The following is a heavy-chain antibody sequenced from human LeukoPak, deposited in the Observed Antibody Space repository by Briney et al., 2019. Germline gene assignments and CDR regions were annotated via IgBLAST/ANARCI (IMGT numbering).Heavy chain of an antibody. Sequence: SETLSLTCTVSGGSISTYYWSWIRQPPGKGLEWIGNIYYSGSTNYNPSLKTRCTISIDTSKNQFSLKLSSVTAADTAVYYCARGNGYSTNYYYYGMDVWGQGTTVTVYS. CDR2: IYYSGST. CDR1: GGSISTYY. D-gene: IGHD5-24*01. CDR3: ARGNGYSTNYYYYGMDV. V-gene: IGHV4-59*01. J-gene: IGHJ6*02.